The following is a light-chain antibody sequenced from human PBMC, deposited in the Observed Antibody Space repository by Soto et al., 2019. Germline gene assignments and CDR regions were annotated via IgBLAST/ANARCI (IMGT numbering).Light chain of an antibody. CDR1: QSVSNN. CDR2: AAS. J-gene: IGKJ4*01. V-gene: IGKV3-15*01. CDR3: QQYNNWPPLT. Sequence: IVMTQSPATLSVSPGERVTLSCRASQSVSNNLAWYQQKPGQATRLLIYAASTRATGLPARFSGSGSGTQCTLTISSLQPEDFGVYYCQQYNNWPPLTFGGGTKVEIK.